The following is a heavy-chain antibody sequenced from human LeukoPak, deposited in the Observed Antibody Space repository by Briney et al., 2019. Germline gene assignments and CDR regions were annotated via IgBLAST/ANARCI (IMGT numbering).Heavy chain of an antibody. Sequence: PGGSLRLSCAASGFTFSNYWMSWVRQAPGKGLEWVAFIRYDGSNKYYADSVKGRFTISRDNSKNTLYLQMNSLRAEDTAVYYCATPGDIVVVVAAKTYWGQGTLVTVSS. D-gene: IGHD2-15*01. CDR3: ATPGDIVVVVAAKTY. CDR1: GFTFSNYW. V-gene: IGHV3-30*02. CDR2: IRYDGSNK. J-gene: IGHJ4*02.